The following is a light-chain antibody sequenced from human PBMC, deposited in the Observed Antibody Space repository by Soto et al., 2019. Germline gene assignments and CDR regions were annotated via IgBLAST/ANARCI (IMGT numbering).Light chain of an antibody. CDR3: QQYGSSPPSIT. J-gene: IGKJ5*01. Sequence: NVLTQSPGTLSLSPGERATLSCRASQSVSSSYLAWYQQKPGQAPRLRIYGASSRATGIPDRFSGSGSGTDFTLTISRLEPEDFEVYYCQQYGSSPPSITFGHGTRLEI. CDR2: GAS. CDR1: QSVSSSY. V-gene: IGKV3-20*01.